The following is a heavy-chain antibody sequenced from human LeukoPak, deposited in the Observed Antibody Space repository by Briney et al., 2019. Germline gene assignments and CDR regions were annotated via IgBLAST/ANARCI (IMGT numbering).Heavy chain of an antibody. V-gene: IGHV4-59*01. CDR2: ILYTGST. J-gene: IGHJ5*02. Sequence: SETLSLTCTVSGGSISGYCWSWIRQPPGKGLEWIGYILYTGSTNYNPSLKSRVTISLDTSKNQFSLKLSSVTAADTAVYYCARGTMMVGPWGQGTLVTVSS. CDR1: GGSISGYC. D-gene: IGHD3-22*01. CDR3: ARGTMMVGP.